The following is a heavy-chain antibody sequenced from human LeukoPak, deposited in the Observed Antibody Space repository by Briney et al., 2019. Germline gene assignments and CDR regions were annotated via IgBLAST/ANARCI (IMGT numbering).Heavy chain of an antibody. D-gene: IGHD6-19*01. CDR1: GYTFTGHA. CDR2: INTKTGNP. CDR3: AKGGWVAVTGMDS. V-gene: IGHV7-4-1*02. J-gene: IGHJ4*02. Sequence: ASVKVSCKASGYTFTGHAMNWVRQAPGQGPEWMGYINTKTGNPTYAQGFTGRFVFSLDTSVSTAYLQISSLKPEDTGVYYCAKGGWVAVTGMDSWGQGTLVTVSS.